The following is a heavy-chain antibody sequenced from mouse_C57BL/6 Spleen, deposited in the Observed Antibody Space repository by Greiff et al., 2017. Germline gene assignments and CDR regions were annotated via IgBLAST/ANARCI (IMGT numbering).Heavy chain of an antibody. D-gene: IGHD2-5*01. J-gene: IGHJ3*01. V-gene: IGHV1-54*01. CDR1: GYAFTNYL. CDR2: INPGSGGT. Sequence: VQLQQSGAELVRPGTSVKVSCKASGYAFTNYLIEWVKQRPGQGLEGIGVINPGSGGTNYNEKFKGKATLTAEKPSSTAYMQLSSLTSEDSAGYFCARSGNYSNYPWFSYWGQGTLVTVSA. CDR3: ARSGNYSNYPWFSY.